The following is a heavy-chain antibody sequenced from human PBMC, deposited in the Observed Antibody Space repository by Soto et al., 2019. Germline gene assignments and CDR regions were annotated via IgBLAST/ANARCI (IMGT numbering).Heavy chain of an antibody. V-gene: IGHV1-69*13. Sequence: ASVKVSCKASGGTFSSYAISWVRQAPGQGLEWMGGIIPIFGTANYAQKFQGRVTITADESTSTAYMELSSLRSEDTAVYYCCARTGTTSLPYGMDVWGQGTTVTVYS. CDR3: CARTGTTSLPYGMDV. CDR1: GGTFSSYA. D-gene: IGHD1-7*01. J-gene: IGHJ6*02. CDR2: IIPIFGTA.